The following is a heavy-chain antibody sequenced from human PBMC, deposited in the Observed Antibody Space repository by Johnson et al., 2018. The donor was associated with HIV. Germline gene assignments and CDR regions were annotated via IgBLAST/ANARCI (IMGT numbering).Heavy chain of an antibody. CDR2: VWYDGSNK. J-gene: IGHJ3*02. CDR1: GFTLSSYW. Sequence: QVQLVESGGGLVQPGGSLRLSCAASGFTLSSYWMHWVRQAPGKGLEWVAGVWYDGSNKYYADSVKGRFTIFRDNSENTLFLQMNRLRAEDTAVYYCAKDRTNWGYDAFDIWGQGTMVTVSS. D-gene: IGHD3-16*01. V-gene: IGHV3-33*06. CDR3: AKDRTNWGYDAFDI.